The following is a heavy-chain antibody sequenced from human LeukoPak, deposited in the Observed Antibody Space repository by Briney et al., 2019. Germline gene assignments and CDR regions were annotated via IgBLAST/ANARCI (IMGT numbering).Heavy chain of an antibody. Sequence: ASVKVSCKASGYTFTGYYMHWVRQAPGQGLEWMGRINPNSGGTNYAQKFQGRVTMTRDTSISTVYMELSRLRSDDAAVCYCGGGGDILTMITFGGVIVSWGQGTLVTVSS. CDR2: INPNSGGT. V-gene: IGHV1-2*06. CDR3: GGGGDILTMITFGGVIVS. J-gene: IGHJ4*02. CDR1: GYTFTGYY. D-gene: IGHD3-16*02.